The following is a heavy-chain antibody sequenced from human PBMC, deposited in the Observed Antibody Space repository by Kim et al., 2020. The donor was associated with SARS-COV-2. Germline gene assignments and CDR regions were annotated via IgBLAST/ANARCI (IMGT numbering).Heavy chain of an antibody. V-gene: IGHV4-31*03. D-gene: IGHD3-22*01. Sequence: SETLSLTCTVSGGSISSGGYYWSWIRQHPGKGLEWIGYIYYSGSTYYNPSPKSRVTISVDTSKNQFSLNLSSVTAAATAVYYCARRGVTRIEVIWGQGT. CDR1: GGSISSGGYY. CDR3: ARRGVTRIEVI. J-gene: IGHJ4*02. CDR2: IYYSGST.